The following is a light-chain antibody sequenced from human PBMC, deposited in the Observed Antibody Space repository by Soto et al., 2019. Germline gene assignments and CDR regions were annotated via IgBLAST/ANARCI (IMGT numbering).Light chain of an antibody. CDR2: GNS. CDR3: QSYDSSLSGVV. CDR1: SSNIGAGYD. V-gene: IGLV1-40*01. Sequence: QSVLTQPPSVSGAPGQRVTISCTGSSSNIGAGYDVHWYQQLPGTAPKLLIYGNSNRPSGVPDRFSGSKSGTSASLAITGLQAEDEADYYCQSYDSSLSGVVFCGGTKVTDL. J-gene: IGLJ2*01.